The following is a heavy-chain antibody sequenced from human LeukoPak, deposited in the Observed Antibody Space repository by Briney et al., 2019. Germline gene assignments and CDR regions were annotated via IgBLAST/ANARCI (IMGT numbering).Heavy chain of an antibody. Sequence: ASVKVSCKASGYTFTDYYIHWVRQAPGQGLEWMGIISPSGGSSSYAQKFQGRVTMTRDKSTSTVYMELSRLRSEDTAVYYCARVSEETGSDYWAREPWSPSPQ. V-gene: IGHV1-46*01. CDR2: ISPSGGSS. CDR1: GYTFTDYY. CDR3: ARVSEETGSDY. D-gene: IGHD3-10*01. J-gene: IGHJ4*02.